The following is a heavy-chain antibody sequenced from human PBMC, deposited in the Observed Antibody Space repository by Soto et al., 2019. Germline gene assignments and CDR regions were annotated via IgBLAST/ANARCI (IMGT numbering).Heavy chain of an antibody. D-gene: IGHD1-26*01. V-gene: IGHV3-23*01. CDR2: FVISVATT. J-gene: IGHJ4*02. Sequence: GGALRLSCAASGLTFSSFFMSLARQAPGGGREWVSAFVISVATTYYADSGKGRFTISRDNSKNTLYLKMNSLRVEDTAVYYCAKLYVGSADYWGQGALVTVS. CDR1: GLTFSSFF. CDR3: AKLYVGSADY.